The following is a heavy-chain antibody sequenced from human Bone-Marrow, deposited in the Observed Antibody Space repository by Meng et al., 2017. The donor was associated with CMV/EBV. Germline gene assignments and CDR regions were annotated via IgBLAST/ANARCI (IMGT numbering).Heavy chain of an antibody. D-gene: IGHD3-22*01. CDR1: GFTFSGSA. V-gene: IGHV3-73*01. J-gene: IGHJ5*02. Sequence: GESLKISCAASGFTFSGSAMHWVRQASGKGLEWVGRIRSKANSYATAYAASVKGRFTISRDNSKNTAYLQMNSLRAEDTAVYYCAKDLGYDSPRGWFDPWGQGTLVTVSS. CDR2: IRSKANSYAT. CDR3: AKDLGYDSPRGWFDP.